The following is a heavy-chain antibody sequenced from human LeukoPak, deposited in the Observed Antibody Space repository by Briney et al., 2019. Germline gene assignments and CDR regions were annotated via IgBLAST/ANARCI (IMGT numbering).Heavy chain of an antibody. CDR3: ARGDCSSTSCYAYNWFDP. Sequence: ASVKVSCKASGYTFTSYDINWVRQAPGQGLEWMGWMNPNSGNTGYAQKFQGRVTMTRNTSISTAYMELSSLRSEDTAVYYCARGDCSSTSCYAYNWFDPWGQGTLVTVSS. CDR2: MNPNSGNT. V-gene: IGHV1-8*01. D-gene: IGHD2-2*01. CDR1: GYTFTSYD. J-gene: IGHJ5*02.